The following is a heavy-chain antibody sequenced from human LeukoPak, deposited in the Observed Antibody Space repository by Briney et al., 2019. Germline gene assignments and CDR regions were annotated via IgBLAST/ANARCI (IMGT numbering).Heavy chain of an antibody. J-gene: IGHJ4*02. Sequence: GGSLRLSCAASGFTFSSYSMNWVRQAPGKGLEWVSSISSSSSYIYYADSVKGRFSISRDNAKNSLYLQMNSLRAEDTAVYYCARRYDFWNGYTYFDYWGQGTLVTVSS. CDR1: GFTFSSYS. D-gene: IGHD3-3*01. V-gene: IGHV3-21*01. CDR2: ISSSSSYI. CDR3: ARRYDFWNGYTYFDY.